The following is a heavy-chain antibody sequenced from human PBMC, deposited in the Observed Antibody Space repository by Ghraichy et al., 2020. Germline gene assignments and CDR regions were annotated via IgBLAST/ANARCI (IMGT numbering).Heavy chain of an antibody. D-gene: IGHD6-19*01. V-gene: IGHV3-23*01. CDR2: ISGSGGST. Sequence: GGSLRLSCAASGFTFSSYAMSWVRQAPGKGLEWVSTISGSGGSTYYADSVKGRFTISRDNSKNTLNLQMNSLSAEDTAVYYCAKASGGWYFSYFQHWGQGTLVTVSS. CDR3: AKASGGWYFSYFQH. J-gene: IGHJ1*01. CDR1: GFTFSSYA.